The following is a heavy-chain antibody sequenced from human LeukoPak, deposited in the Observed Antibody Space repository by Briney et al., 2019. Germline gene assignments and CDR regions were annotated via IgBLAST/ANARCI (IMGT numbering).Heavy chain of an antibody. CDR2: INADNGNT. CDR3: ARGKAYYYDSSGYPLGY. Sequence: ASVKVSCKASGYIFTNYAMHWVRQAPGQRLEWMGWINADNGNTKYSQKFQGRVTITGDTSANTAYMELSSLRSEDTAVYYCARGKAYYYDSSGYPLGYWGQGTLVTVSS. J-gene: IGHJ4*02. V-gene: IGHV1-3*01. D-gene: IGHD3-22*01. CDR1: GYIFTNYA.